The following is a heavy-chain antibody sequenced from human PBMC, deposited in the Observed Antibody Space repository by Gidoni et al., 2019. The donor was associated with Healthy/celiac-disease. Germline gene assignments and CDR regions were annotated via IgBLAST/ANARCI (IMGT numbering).Heavy chain of an antibody. V-gene: IGHV3-23*01. CDR2: ISGSGGRT. J-gene: IGHJ4*02. Sequence: EVQVLESGGGLVQPGGALRLSCAAPVITFSSDAMSWVRQAPGEGVEWVSTISGSGGRTYYGDSVKGRFTISRDNSKNTLHLQMNSLRAEDTAVYYCALSPRGGHNYFFDYWGQGTLVTVSS. CDR3: ALSPRGGHNYFFDY. CDR1: VITFSSDA. D-gene: IGHD2-15*01.